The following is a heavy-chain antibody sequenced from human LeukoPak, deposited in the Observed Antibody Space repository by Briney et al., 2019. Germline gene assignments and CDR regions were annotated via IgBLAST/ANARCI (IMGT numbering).Heavy chain of an antibody. D-gene: IGHD6-13*01. CDR3: ARDSTLAAAAPVPDY. Sequence: PEGSLRLSCAASGFTFSSYSMDWVRQAPGKGLEWVSSISSSSSYIYYADSVKGRFTISRDNAKNSLYLQMNSLRAEDTAVYYCARDSTLAAAAPVPDYWGQGTLVTVSS. CDR1: GFTFSSYS. J-gene: IGHJ4*02. V-gene: IGHV3-21*01. CDR2: ISSSSSYI.